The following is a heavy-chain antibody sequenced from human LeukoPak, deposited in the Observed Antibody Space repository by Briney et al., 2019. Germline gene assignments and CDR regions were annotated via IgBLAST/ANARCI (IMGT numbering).Heavy chain of an antibody. Sequence: SVKVSCKTSGYTFTGYSLHWVRQAPGQGLEWMGGIIPIFGTANYAQKFQGRVTITADESTSTAYMELSSLRSEDTAVYYCARSWGYGQLWYFDCWGQGTLVTVSS. V-gene: IGHV1-69*13. CDR2: IIPIFGTA. D-gene: IGHD5-18*01. CDR3: ARSWGYGQLWYFDC. CDR1: GYTFTGYS. J-gene: IGHJ4*02.